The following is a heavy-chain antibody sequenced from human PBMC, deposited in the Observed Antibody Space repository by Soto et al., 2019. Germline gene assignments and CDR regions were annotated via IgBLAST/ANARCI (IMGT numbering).Heavy chain of an antibody. CDR3: ARDTKRRGYSYGFNGPRSGTYYYYGMDV. V-gene: IGHV3-30-3*01. Sequence: GGSLRLSCAASGFTFSSYAMHWVRQAPGKGLEWVAVISYDGSNKYYADSVKGRFTISRDNSKNTLYLQMNSLRAEDTAVYYCARDTKRRGYSYGFNGPRSGTYYYYGMDVWGQGTTVTVSS. J-gene: IGHJ6*02. CDR2: ISYDGSNK. D-gene: IGHD5-18*01. CDR1: GFTFSSYA.